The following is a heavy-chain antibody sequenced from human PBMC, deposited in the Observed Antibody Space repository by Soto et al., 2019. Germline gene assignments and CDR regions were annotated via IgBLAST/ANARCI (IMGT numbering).Heavy chain of an antibody. CDR3: ARDRTIVGLGWYYGMDV. Sequence: QVQLVQSGAEVKKPGASVKVSCKASGYTFTGYYMHWVRQAPGQGLEWMGWINPNSGGTNYAQKFQGWVTMTRDTSISTAYMELSRLRSDDTAVYYCARDRTIVGLGWYYGMDVWGQGTTVTVSS. J-gene: IGHJ6*02. V-gene: IGHV1-2*04. CDR1: GYTFTGYY. D-gene: IGHD3-3*01. CDR2: INPNSGGT.